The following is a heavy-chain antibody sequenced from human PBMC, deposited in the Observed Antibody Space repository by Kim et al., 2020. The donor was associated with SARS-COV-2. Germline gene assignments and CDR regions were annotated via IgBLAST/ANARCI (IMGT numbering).Heavy chain of an antibody. D-gene: IGHD6-25*01. CDR1: GFTFSNSG. CDR3: STERVGSGCGSVPEY. CDR2: IGVSGST. Sequence: GGSLRLSCTASGFTFSNSGMAWVRQAPGKGKEWVSAIGVSGSTFYPDSVGGRLIISRDNSENTLYLQLNSRRVEDTAIHYCSTERVGSGCGSVPEYWGEG. V-gene: IGHV3-23*01. J-gene: IGHJ4*02.